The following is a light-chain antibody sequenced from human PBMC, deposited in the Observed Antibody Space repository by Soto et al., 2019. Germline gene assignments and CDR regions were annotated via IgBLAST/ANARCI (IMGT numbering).Light chain of an antibody. Sequence: QSVLTQPASVSGSPGQSITISCTGTSSDVAYYNYVSWFQQHPGKAPKLIISDVTNRPSGVSNRFSGSKSGNTASLTSSGLQAEDEAHYYCSSYTTSSTHVFGTGTKVTVL. CDR3: SSYTTSSTHV. V-gene: IGLV2-14*03. CDR1: SSDVAYYNY. J-gene: IGLJ1*01. CDR2: DVT.